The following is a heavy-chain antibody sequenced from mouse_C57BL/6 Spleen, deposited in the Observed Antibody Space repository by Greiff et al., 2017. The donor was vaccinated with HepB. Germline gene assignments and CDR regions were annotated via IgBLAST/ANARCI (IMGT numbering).Heavy chain of an antibody. CDR1: GFNIKNTY. J-gene: IGHJ1*03. CDR3: ARGVYYDYDDWYFDV. D-gene: IGHD2-4*01. Sequence: EVQLQQSVAELVRPGASVKLSCTASGFNIKNTYMHWVKQRPEQGLEWIGRIDPANGNTKYAPKFQGKATITADTSSNTAYLQPSSLTSEDTAIYYCARGVYYDYDDWYFDVWGTGTTVTVSS. V-gene: IGHV14-3*01. CDR2: IDPANGNT.